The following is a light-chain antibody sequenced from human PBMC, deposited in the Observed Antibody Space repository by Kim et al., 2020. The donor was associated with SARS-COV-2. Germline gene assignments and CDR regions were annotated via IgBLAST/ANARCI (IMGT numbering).Light chain of an antibody. V-gene: IGLV2-14*03. Sequence: GQSITISCTGTSNDVGAYKYVSWYQQHPGKAPKLIICDVSNRPSGVSTRFSGSKSGNTASLTISGLQAEDETDYYCASYAGSTLYIFGTGTKVTVL. CDR3: ASYAGSTLYI. J-gene: IGLJ1*01. CDR1: SNDVGAYKY. CDR2: DVS.